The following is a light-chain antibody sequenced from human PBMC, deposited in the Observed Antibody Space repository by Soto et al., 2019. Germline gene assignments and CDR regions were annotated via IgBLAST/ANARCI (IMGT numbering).Light chain of an antibody. Sequence: EIVLTQAPGTLSLSPGKTATVSFRASQTFNSDYLAWYQQNPVQAPRLLIYATSSRATGIPDRFSGSGSGTDFTLTISRLEPEDFAVYYCQQYGRSGTFGQGTKVDIK. CDR2: ATS. V-gene: IGKV3-20*01. CDR3: QQYGRSGT. CDR1: QTFNSDY. J-gene: IGKJ1*01.